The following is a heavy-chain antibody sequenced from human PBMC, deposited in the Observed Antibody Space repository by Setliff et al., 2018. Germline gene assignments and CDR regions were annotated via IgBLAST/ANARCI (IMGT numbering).Heavy chain of an antibody. CDR2: ISNSGVGT. Sequence: HPGGSLRLSCVASGFTFTSYTMSWVRQAPGKGLQCVSHISNSGVGTHYADSVKGRFTISRDTSATTVHMELGSLRSDDTAVYYCARMSTSGPHYDYWGQGTLVTVSS. V-gene: IGHV3-23*01. CDR1: GFTFTSYT. CDR3: ARMSTSGPHYDY. J-gene: IGHJ4*02. D-gene: IGHD2-8*02.